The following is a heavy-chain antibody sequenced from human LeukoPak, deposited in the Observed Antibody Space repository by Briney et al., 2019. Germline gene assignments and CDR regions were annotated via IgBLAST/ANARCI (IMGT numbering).Heavy chain of an antibody. Sequence: ASVKVSCKPSGYDFSIYTLNWLRQVPGQGPEWMGWMNTNTGKATYAQDFRGRFVFSFDSSVSTAYLEITSLQAADTAVYYCAREEGGLDVWGQGTTVIVSS. CDR2: MNTNTGKA. CDR3: AREEGGLDV. V-gene: IGHV7-4-1*02. J-gene: IGHJ6*02. CDR1: GYDFSIYT.